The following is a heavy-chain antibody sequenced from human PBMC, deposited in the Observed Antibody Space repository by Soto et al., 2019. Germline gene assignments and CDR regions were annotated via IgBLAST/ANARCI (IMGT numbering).Heavy chain of an antibody. V-gene: IGHV3-23*01. CDR1: GFTFSSYA. CDR3: ALSIGGFREYFDY. CDR2: ISGSGDST. D-gene: IGHD3-16*01. J-gene: IGHJ4*02. Sequence: EVQLLESGGGLVQPGGSLRLSCAASGFTFSSYAMSWVRQAPGKGLEWVSGISGSGDSTYNADSVKGRLTISRDNSKNSLYLKMNSLRAEDTAVYYCALSIGGFREYFDYWGQGTLVTVSS.